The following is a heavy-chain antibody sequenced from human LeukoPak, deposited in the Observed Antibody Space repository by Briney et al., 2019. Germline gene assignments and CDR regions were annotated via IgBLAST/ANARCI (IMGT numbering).Heavy chain of an antibody. D-gene: IGHD6-13*01. CDR1: GYNFSTYW. V-gene: IGHV5-51*01. CDR3: ARGPSGLYSSNFCDAFDI. J-gene: IGHJ3*02. CDR2: IYPGDSDT. Sequence: GESLKISCAGSGYNFSTYWIGWLRQMPGKGLQYMGIIYPGDSDTRYSPSFQGQVTISADRSISTAYLQWSSLTASDTAIYYCARGPSGLYSSNFCDAFDIWGQGTMVTVSS.